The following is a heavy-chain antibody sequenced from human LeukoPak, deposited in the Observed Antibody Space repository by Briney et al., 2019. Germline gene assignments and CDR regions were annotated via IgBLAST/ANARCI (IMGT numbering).Heavy chain of an antibody. D-gene: IGHD3-22*01. CDR1: GFTFRTYA. J-gene: IGHJ4*02. CDR2: ISGSGGTT. V-gene: IGHV3-23*01. Sequence: GGSLRLSCAASGFTFRTYAMSWVRQAPGKGLEWVSAISGSGGTTYYADSVKGRFTISRDNSKNMLYLQMNSLRAEDTAVYYCAKASGWNNYWGQGTLVTVSS. CDR3: AKASGWNNY.